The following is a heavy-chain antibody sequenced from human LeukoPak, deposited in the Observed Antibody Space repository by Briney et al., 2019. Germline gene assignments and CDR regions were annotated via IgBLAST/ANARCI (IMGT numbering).Heavy chain of an antibody. V-gene: IGHV4-59*08. CDR2: IYYSGST. CDR1: GGSISRYY. CDR3: ARRHTAMAYFDF. D-gene: IGHD5-18*01. J-gene: IGHJ4*02. Sequence: SETLSLTCTVSGGSISRYYWSWIRQPPGKGLEWIGYIYYSGSTNYNPSLKSRVTISIDTSKNQFSLKLSSVTAADTAVYYCARRHTAMAYFDFWGQGTLVTVSS.